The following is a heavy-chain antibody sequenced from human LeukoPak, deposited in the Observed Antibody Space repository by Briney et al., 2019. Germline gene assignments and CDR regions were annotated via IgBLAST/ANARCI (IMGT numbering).Heavy chain of an antibody. J-gene: IGHJ5*02. CDR2: IHYSGST. D-gene: IGHD3-16*01. Sequence: SETLSLTCTVSGGSISSGAYYWSWIRQHPGKALEWIGYIHYSGSTYYNPSLKSRVTISVDTSKKQFYLKVNSVTATDTAVYYCASSETVMRTWGQGTLVTVSS. V-gene: IGHV4-31*03. CDR3: ASSETVMRT. CDR1: GGSISSGAYY.